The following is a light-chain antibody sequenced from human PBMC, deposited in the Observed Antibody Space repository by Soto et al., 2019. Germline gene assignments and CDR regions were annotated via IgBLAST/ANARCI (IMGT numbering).Light chain of an antibody. CDR3: QQSYSTPLT. V-gene: IGKV1-39*01. CDR2: AAS. Sequence: DIQMTQSPSSLSASVGDRVTITCRASQSNSIYSNWYQQKPGKAPKLLIYAASSLQSGVPSRFSGSGSGTDFTLTIRSLQPEDFATYYCQQSYSTPLTFGGGTKVEIK. J-gene: IGKJ4*01. CDR1: QSNSIY.